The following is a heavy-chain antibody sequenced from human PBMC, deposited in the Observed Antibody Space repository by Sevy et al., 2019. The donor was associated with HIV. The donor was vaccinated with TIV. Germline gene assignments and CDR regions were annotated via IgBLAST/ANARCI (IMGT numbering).Heavy chain of an antibody. J-gene: IGHJ5*01. Sequence: SETLSLTCSVSGGSVTGYFWSWIRQPPGKGLEWIAYIYYSGTTIYNPSLKSRVTISVDTSRSQFPLKLSSVTAADTAMYFGARHAAVATSSFDFWGQGTLVTVSS. CDR1: GGSVTGYF. D-gene: IGHD6-19*01. CDR3: ARHAAVATSSFDF. CDR2: IYYSGTT. V-gene: IGHV4-59*08.